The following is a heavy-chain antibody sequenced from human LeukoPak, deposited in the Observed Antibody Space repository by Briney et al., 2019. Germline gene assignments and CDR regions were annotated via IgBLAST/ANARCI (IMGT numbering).Heavy chain of an antibody. J-gene: IGHJ4*02. CDR1: GGTFSSYA. D-gene: IGHD2-2*01. Sequence: ASVKVSCKASGGTFSSYAISWVRQAPGQGLEWMGGIIPIFGTANYAQKLQGRVTITADESTSTAYMELSSLRSEDTAVYYCARDPGYCSSTSCYGGFDYWGQGTLVTVSS. CDR2: IIPIFGTA. V-gene: IGHV1-69*13. CDR3: ARDPGYCSSTSCYGGFDY.